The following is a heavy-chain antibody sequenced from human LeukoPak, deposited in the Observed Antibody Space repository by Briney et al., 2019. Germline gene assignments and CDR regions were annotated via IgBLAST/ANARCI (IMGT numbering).Heavy chain of an antibody. J-gene: IGHJ4*02. CDR3: AKSSAWAHFDN. D-gene: IGHD2-15*01. Sequence: GASVKVSCKASGYTFTSYDIIWVRQATGQGLEWMGWMNPNTGYTGCAHQFQGRITMTRNTAISTAYMDLSSLNSQDTAVYYCAKSSAWAHFDNWGQGTLVSVSS. V-gene: IGHV1-8*01. CDR2: MNPNTGYT. CDR1: GYTFTSYD.